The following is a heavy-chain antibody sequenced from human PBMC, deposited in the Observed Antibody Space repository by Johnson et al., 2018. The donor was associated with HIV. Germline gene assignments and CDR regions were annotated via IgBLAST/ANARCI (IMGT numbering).Heavy chain of an antibody. CDR3: ARACRDGYTCDVFDI. CDR1: GFAVSGYY. V-gene: IGHV3-66*01. D-gene: IGHD5-24*01. J-gene: IGHJ3*02. Sequence: VQLVESGGGVVKPGGSLRLSCVASGFAVSGYYMSWVRQAPGKGLEWVSVLFSGDTTYYADSVNGRFTISRDNSKNTLYLQMNSLRAEDTAVYYCARACRDGYTCDVFDIWGQGTLVTVSS. CDR2: LFSGDTT.